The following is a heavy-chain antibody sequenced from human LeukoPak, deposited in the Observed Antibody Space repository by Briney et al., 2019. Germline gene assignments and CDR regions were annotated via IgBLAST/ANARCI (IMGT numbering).Heavy chain of an antibody. J-gene: IGHJ4*02. Sequence: GGSLRLSCAASGFTFSTYAMSWVRQAPGKGLEWVSYISSSSSTIYYADSVKGRFTISRDNAKNSLYLQMNSLRDEDTAVYYCASEKYYYDSSGYYSSAFDYWGQGTLVTVSS. CDR3: ASEKYYYDSSGYYSSAFDY. CDR2: ISSSSSTI. D-gene: IGHD3-22*01. V-gene: IGHV3-48*02. CDR1: GFTFSTYA.